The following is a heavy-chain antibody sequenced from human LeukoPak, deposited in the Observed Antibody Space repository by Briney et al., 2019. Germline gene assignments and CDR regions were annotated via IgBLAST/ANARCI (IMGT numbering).Heavy chain of an antibody. D-gene: IGHD3-9*01. Sequence: PSETLSLTCAVYGGSFRGYYWGWIRQPPGKGLEWIGSIYYSGSTYYNPSLKSRVTISVDTSKNQFSLKLSSVTAADTAVYYCASNDILTGHTDYFDYWGRGTLVTVSS. CDR3: ASNDILTGHTDYFDY. V-gene: IGHV4-34*01. CDR2: IYYSGST. J-gene: IGHJ4*02. CDR1: GGSFRGYY.